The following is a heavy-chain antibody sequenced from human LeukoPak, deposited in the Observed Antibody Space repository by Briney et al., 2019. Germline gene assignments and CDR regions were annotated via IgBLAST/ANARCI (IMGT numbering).Heavy chain of an antibody. V-gene: IGHV6-1*01. J-gene: IGHJ6*03. Sequence: SQTLSLTCAISGDSVSSNSAAWNWIRQSPSRGLEWLGRTYYRSKWYNDYAVSVESRITINPDTSKNQFSLQLNSVTPEDTAVYYCARVRRYCSGGSCYRGFYMDVWGKGTTVTVSS. CDR3: ARVRRYCSGGSCYRGFYMDV. CDR1: GDSVSSNSAA. CDR2: TYYRSKWYN. D-gene: IGHD2-15*01.